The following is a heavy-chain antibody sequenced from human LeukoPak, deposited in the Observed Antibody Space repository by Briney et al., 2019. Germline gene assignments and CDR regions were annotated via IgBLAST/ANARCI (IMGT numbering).Heavy chain of an antibody. J-gene: IGHJ4*02. D-gene: IGHD3-22*01. CDR3: ARVRTGNYYDSSGYYFLDY. CDR1: GGSISSGGYY. CDR2: IYCSGST. V-gene: IGHV4-31*03. Sequence: PSQTLSLTCTVSGGSISSGGYYWSWIRQHPGKGLEWIGYIYCSGSTYYNPSLKSRVTISVDTSKNQFSLKLSSVTAADTAVYYCARVRTGNYYDSSGYYFLDYWGQGTLVTVSS.